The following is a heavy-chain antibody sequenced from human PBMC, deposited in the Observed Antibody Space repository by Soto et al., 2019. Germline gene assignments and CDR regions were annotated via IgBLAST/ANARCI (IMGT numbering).Heavy chain of an antibody. V-gene: IGHV3-33*01. Sequence: GGSLRLSCAASGFTFSSYGMHWVRQAPGKGLEWVAVIWYDGSNKYYADSVNGQFTISRDNSKNTLYLQMNSLRAEDTAVYYCARDSITGTTYYDMDVWGQGTTVTVSS. J-gene: IGHJ6*02. CDR1: GFTFSSYG. D-gene: IGHD1-7*01. CDR2: IWYDGSNK. CDR3: ARDSITGTTYYDMDV.